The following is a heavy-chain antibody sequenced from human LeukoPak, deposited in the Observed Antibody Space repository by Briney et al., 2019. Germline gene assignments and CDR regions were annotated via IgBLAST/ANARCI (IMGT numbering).Heavy chain of an antibody. D-gene: IGHD4-17*01. J-gene: IGHJ3*02. CDR3: ARDPYYGDYENAFDI. CDR2: IILIFGTA. Sequence: ASVKVSCKASGGTFSSYAISWVRQAPGQGLEWMGGIILIFGTANYAQKFQGRVTIAADESTSTAYMELSSLRSEDTAVYYCARDPYYGDYENAFDIWGQGTMVTVSS. CDR1: GGTFSSYA. V-gene: IGHV1-69*13.